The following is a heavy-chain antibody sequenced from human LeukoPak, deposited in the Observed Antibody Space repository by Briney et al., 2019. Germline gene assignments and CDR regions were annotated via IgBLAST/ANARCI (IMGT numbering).Heavy chain of an antibody. V-gene: IGHV3-66*01. CDR1: GFTVSNNY. J-gene: IGHJ4*02. CDR3: ARSLPLRGTYSFDS. Sequence: SGGSLRLSCAASGFTVSNNYMSWVRQAPGKGLEWVSVIYSGGSTYYADSVKGRFTISRDNSMNTLYLRMNSLGVEDTAVYYCARSLPLRGTYSFDSWGQGTLVTVSS. D-gene: IGHD1-26*01. CDR2: IYSGGST.